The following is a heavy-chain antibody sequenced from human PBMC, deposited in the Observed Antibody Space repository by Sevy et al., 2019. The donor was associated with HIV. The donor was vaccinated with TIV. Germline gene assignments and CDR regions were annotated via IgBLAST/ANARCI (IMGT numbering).Heavy chain of an antibody. Sequence: GGSLRLSCAASGFTFSSYSMNWVRQAPGKGLEWVSSISSSSSYIYYADSVKGRFTISRDNATNSLFLQMNSLRAEDTAVYYCARSAAIMTYYYDSSGYADYWGQGTLVTVSS. CDR3: ARSAAIMTYYYDSSGYADY. J-gene: IGHJ4*02. CDR1: GFTFSSYS. V-gene: IGHV3-21*01. CDR2: ISSSSSYI. D-gene: IGHD3-22*01.